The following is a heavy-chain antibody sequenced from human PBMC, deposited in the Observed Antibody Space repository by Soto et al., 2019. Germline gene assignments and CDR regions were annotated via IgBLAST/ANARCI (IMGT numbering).Heavy chain of an antibody. V-gene: IGHV1-18*04. CDR1: GYTFTSYG. CDR3: ARQIDCGGDCYSPWFDS. CDR2: ISAYNGNT. D-gene: IGHD2-21*02. Sequence: GASVKVSCKASGYTFTSYGISWVRQAPGQGLEWMGWISAYNGNTNYAQKLQGRVTMTTDTSTSTAYMELRSLRSDDTAVYYCARQIDCGGDCYSPWFDSWCQGTLVTVSS. J-gene: IGHJ5*01.